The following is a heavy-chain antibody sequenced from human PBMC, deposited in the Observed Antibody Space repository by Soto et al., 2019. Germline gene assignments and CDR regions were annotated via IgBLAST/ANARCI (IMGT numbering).Heavy chain of an antibody. CDR1: GLTFTNAW. V-gene: IGHV3-15*07. CDR3: ATAPGYWASAPLDY. D-gene: IGHD6-25*01. CDR2: IKSHTDGGTT. Sequence: VQLVESGGGLVKPGGSLRLSCTVSGLTFTNAWMTWVRQAPGKGLEWVARIKSHTDGGTTDYAAPLQGRFTISRDDSRNTLFLQMNSLKTETKAVYFCATAPGYWASAPLDYWGQGTLVTVSS. J-gene: IGHJ4*02.